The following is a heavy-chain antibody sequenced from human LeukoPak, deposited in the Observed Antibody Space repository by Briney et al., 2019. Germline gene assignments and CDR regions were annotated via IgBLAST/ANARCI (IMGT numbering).Heavy chain of an antibody. J-gene: IGHJ4*02. D-gene: IGHD3-3*01. Sequence: SETLSLTCTVSGGSISSYYWSWIRQPPGKGLEWIGYIYYSGSTNYNPSFKSRVTISVDTSKNQFSLKLSSVTAADTAVYYCARAYYDFWSGSEYYFDYWGQGTLVTVSS. V-gene: IGHV4-59*01. CDR1: GGSISSYY. CDR3: ARAYYDFWSGSEYYFDY. CDR2: IYYSGST.